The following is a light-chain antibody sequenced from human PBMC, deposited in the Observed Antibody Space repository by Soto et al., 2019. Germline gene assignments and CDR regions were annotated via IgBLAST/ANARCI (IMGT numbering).Light chain of an antibody. CDR3: QKYGTSPLT. V-gene: IGKV3-20*01. Sequence: VLTQYPGTLSLSPGEGATLSCRASQSVSSSYLAWYQQKPGQAPRLLIYGASSRATGIPDRFSGSGSGTDFTLTISRLEPEDFAVYYCQKYGTSPLTFGGGTKVDIK. J-gene: IGKJ4*01. CDR2: GAS. CDR1: QSVSSSY.